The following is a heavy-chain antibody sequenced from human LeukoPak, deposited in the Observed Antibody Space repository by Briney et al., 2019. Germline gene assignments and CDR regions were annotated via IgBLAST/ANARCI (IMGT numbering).Heavy chain of an antibody. CDR3: ARRDGSGWGSFDY. CDR1: GYSFTSYW. D-gene: IGHD6-19*01. CDR2: IYPGDSDI. J-gene: IGHJ4*02. V-gene: IGHV5-51*01. Sequence: GESLKISCKGSGYSFTSYWIGWVRQMPGKGLEWMGIIYPGDSDIRDSPSFQGPVTISADKFTSTAYLQWSTLKASDTTMYYCARRDGSGWGSFDYWRQRTLVTVSS.